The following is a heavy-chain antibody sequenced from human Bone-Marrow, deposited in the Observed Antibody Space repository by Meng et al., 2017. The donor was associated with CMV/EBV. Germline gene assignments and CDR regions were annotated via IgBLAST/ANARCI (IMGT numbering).Heavy chain of an antibody. V-gene: IGHV4-4*02. CDR3: ARDDILTGYYY. Sequence: SETLSLTCAVSGGSISSSNWWSWVRQPPGKGLEWIGEIYHSGSTNYNPSLKSRVTISVDTSKNQFSLKLSSVTAADTAVYYCARDDILTGYYYWGQGPLVTVSS. J-gene: IGHJ4*02. CDR1: GGSISSSNW. CDR2: IYHSGST. D-gene: IGHD3-9*01.